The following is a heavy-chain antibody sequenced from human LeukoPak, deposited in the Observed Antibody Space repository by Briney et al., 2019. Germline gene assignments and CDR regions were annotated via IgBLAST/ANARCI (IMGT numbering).Heavy chain of an antibody. CDR1: GFTSSSYG. CDR3: ATEGALTGSNAAFDI. D-gene: IGHD3-9*01. V-gene: IGHV3-33*01. Sequence: PGRSLRPSCAASGFTSSSYGMHWVRQAPGKGLEWVAVIWYDGSNKYYADSVKGRFTISRDNSKNTLFLQMNSLRAQDTAVYYCATEGALTGSNAAFDIWGQGTMVTVSS. CDR2: IWYDGSNK. J-gene: IGHJ3*02.